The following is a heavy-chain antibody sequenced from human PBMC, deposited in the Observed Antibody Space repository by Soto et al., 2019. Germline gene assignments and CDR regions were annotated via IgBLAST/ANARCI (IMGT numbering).Heavy chain of an antibody. J-gene: IGHJ5*02. CDR1: GFTFSSYA. CDR2: ISGSGGST. D-gene: IGHD3-3*02. CDR3: AKVVIFISTHT. Sequence: GGSLRLSCAASGFTFSSYAMSWVRQAPGKGLEWVSGISGSGGSTYYADSVKGRFTISRDNSKNTVYLQMNSLRAEDTAVYYCAKVVIFISTHTWGKETLFTVPS. V-gene: IGHV3-23*01.